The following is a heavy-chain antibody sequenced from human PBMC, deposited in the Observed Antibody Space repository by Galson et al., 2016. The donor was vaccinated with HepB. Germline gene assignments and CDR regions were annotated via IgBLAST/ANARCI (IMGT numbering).Heavy chain of an antibody. CDR3: ARDTYAGPDY. D-gene: IGHD2-2*01. CDR2: ITSNGGTV. CDR1: GFMFSSYG. Sequence: SLRLSCAASGFMFSSYGMNWVRQAPGTGLEWVSYITSNGGTVYYADSVKGRFTISRDTAQNSLYLQMNSLRDEGTAVYYCARDTYAGPDYWGQGTLVTVSS. J-gene: IGHJ4*02. V-gene: IGHV3-48*02.